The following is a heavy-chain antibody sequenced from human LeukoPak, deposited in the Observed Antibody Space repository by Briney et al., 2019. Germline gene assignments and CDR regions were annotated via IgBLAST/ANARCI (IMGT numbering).Heavy chain of an antibody. J-gene: IGHJ4*02. V-gene: IGHV4-39*02. CDR1: GGSISSGDYY. Sequence: SETLSLTCTVSGGSISSGDYYWSWIRQPPGKGLEWIGSICSGGNTCYNPSLESRVTISVDSSRSHFFLQLTSATAADTAVYFCARDGPWKSDCWGRGTLVTVSS. D-gene: IGHD1-1*01. CDR3: ARDGPWKSDC. CDR2: ICSGGNT.